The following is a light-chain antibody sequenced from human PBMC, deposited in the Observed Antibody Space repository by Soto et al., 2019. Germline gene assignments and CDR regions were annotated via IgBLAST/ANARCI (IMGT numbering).Light chain of an antibody. J-gene: IGKJ1*01. CDR2: GAS. V-gene: IGKV3-20*01. Sequence: EIVLTQSPGTLSLSPGERATLSCRASQSVSSNYLAWYRQKPGQDPRPLIYGASSGATGILDRLSGSGAGTDVSLTVSRLEPEDFAGYYCQQYGSTPWTFGQGTKVEIQ. CDR1: QSVSSNY. CDR3: QQYGSTPWT.